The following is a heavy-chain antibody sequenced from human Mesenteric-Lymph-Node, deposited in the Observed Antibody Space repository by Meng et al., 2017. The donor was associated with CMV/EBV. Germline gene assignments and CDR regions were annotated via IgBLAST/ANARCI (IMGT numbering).Heavy chain of an antibody. J-gene: IGHJ4*02. Sequence: ASVKVSCKASGYTFTSYDINWVRQATGQGLEWMGWLNPNTGNTGYAQKFQGRVTFTRITSISTAYMEVSSLRSEDTAVYYCARGRGSQYYFDYWGQGTLVTVSS. D-gene: IGHD3-10*01. CDR3: ARGRGSQYYFDY. V-gene: IGHV1-8*03. CDR1: GYTFTSYD. CDR2: LNPNTGNT.